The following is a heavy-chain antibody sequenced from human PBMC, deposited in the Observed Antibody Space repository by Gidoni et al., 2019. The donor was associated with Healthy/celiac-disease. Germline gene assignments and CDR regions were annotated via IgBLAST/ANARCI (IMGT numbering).Heavy chain of an antibody. J-gene: IGHJ5*02. V-gene: IGHV5-10-1*03. CDR2: IYPSDSYT. Sequence: EVQLVQSGAEVKKPGESLRISCKGSGYSLTSYWISWVRQMPGKGLEWMGRIYPSDSYTNYSPSFQGHVTISADKSISTAYLQWSSLKASDTAMYYCARQKSHTGSYVRGARDWFDPWGQGTLVTVSS. CDR3: ARQKSHTGSYVRGARDWFDP. CDR1: GYSLTSYW. D-gene: IGHD3-10*01.